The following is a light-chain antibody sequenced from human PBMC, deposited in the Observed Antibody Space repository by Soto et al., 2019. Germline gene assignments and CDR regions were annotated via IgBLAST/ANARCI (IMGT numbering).Light chain of an antibody. Sequence: QSALTQPDSVSGSPGQSITISCTGTSSDVGGYNYVSWYQQHPGKAPKLMIYDVSNRPSAVSNRFSGSKSGDTASLTISGLQAEDEAAYYCSSYTSSSTLVVFGGGTKLTVL. CDR2: DVS. CDR3: SSYTSSSTLVV. J-gene: IGLJ2*01. CDR1: SSDVGGYNY. V-gene: IGLV2-14*01.